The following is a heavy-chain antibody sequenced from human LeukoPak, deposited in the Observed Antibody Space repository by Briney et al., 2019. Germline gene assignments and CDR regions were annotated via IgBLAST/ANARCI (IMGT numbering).Heavy chain of an antibody. J-gene: IGHJ3*01. CDR2: IRSDGEYK. Sequence: PGGSLRLSCAASGFTFSTYGMHWVRQAPGKGLEWVAYIRSDGEYKPYADSVKGRFTISRDNSKNTMYLQMNSLRIDDTAVYYCATEGGSSDAFAFWGQGTKVTVSS. V-gene: IGHV3-30*02. CDR3: ATEGGSSDAFAF. CDR1: GFTFSTYG. D-gene: IGHD1-26*01.